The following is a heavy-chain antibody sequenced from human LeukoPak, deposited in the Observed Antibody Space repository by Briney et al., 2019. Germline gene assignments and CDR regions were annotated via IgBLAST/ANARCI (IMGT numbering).Heavy chain of an antibody. CDR1: GYTFTDYH. J-gene: IGHJ6*03. D-gene: IGHD3-3*01. CDR2: INPKNGGT. CDR3: ARVLHDKYALGFFYYYMDV. Sequence: ASVKVSCKASGYTFTDYHIHWVRQAPGQGLEWLGWINPKNGGTKYAQKFWGRFTLTEDTTSGTAYMELSRLTSDDTAVYYCARVLHDKYALGFFYYYMDVWGKGTTVIVSS. V-gene: IGHV1-2*02.